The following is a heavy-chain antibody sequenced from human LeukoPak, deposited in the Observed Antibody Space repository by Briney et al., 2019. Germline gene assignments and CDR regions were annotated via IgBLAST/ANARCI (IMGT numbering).Heavy chain of an antibody. CDR1: GGSISSSSYY. J-gene: IGHJ4*02. Sequence: SETLSLTCTVSGGSISSSSYYWGWIRQPPGKGLEWIGTIYYSGSTYYNPSLKSRVTISVDTSKNQCSLQLSSVTAADTAVYYCARRPLNYYDSSGYLLTFFDYWGQGTLVTVSS. CDR3: ARRPLNYYDSSGYLLTFFDY. CDR2: IYYSGST. D-gene: IGHD3-22*01. V-gene: IGHV4-39*01.